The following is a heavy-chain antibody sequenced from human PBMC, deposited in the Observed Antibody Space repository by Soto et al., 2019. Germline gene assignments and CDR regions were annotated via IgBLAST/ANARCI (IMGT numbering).Heavy chain of an antibody. CDR1: GGSISSGGYS. Sequence: SETLSLTCAVSGGSISSGGYSWGWIRQPPGKGLEWIGYIYHSGSTYYNPSLKSRVTISVDRSKNQFSLKLSSVTAADTAVYYCARGLLNFWSGYTLDPWGQGTLVTVSS. CDR3: ARGLLNFWSGYTLDP. V-gene: IGHV4-30-2*01. CDR2: IYHSGST. J-gene: IGHJ5*02. D-gene: IGHD3-3*01.